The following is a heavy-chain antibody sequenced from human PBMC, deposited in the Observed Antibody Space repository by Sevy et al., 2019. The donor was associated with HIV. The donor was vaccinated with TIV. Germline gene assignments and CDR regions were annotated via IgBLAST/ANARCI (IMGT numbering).Heavy chain of an antibody. D-gene: IGHD3-22*01. J-gene: IGHJ4*02. V-gene: IGHV3-30-3*01. CDR2: ISYDGSNK. CDR3: ARDHSSGWDY. Sequence: GGSLRLSCAASGFTFSSYAMHWVRQAPGKGLEWVAVISYDGSNKYYADSVKGRFTISRDNSKNTLYLQMNSLRAEDAAGYYCARDHSSGWDYWGQGTLVTVSS. CDR1: GFTFSSYA.